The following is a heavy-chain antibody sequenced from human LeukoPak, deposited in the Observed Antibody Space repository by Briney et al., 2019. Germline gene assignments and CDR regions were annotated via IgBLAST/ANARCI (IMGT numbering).Heavy chain of an antibody. CDR2: IYWDDDK. V-gene: IGHV2-5*02. D-gene: IGHD6-13*01. CDR3: AHKEGSSILLDY. J-gene: IGHJ4*02. Sequence: SGPTLVKPTQTLTLTCTFSGFSFSSRGVGVGWIRQPPGKALEWLALIYWDDDKRYSPSLKSRLTITMDTSKNQVVLTMTNMDPVDTATYFCAHKEGSSILLDYWGQGTLVTVSS. CDR1: GFSFSSRGVG.